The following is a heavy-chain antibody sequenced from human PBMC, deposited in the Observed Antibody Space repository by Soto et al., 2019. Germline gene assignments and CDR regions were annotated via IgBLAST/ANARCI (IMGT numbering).Heavy chain of an antibody. CDR3: AKDRDVESSGRFDY. V-gene: IGHV3-9*01. D-gene: IGHD6-19*01. J-gene: IGHJ4*02. CDR1: GFTFDDYA. Sequence: EVQLVESGGGLVQPGRSLRLSCAASGFTFDDYAMHWVRQAPGKGLEWVSGISWNSGSIGYADSVKGRFTISRDNAKNSLYLQMNSLRAEDTALYYCAKDRDVESSGRFDYWGQGTLVTVSS. CDR2: ISWNSGSI.